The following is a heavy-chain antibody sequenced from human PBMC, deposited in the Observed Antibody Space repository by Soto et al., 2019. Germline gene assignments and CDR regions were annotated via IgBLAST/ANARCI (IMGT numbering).Heavy chain of an antibody. V-gene: IGHV1-46*04. CDR3: ARDLRAAAGGY. CDR2: INPSGGST. CDR1: GYTFTSYY. J-gene: IGHJ4*02. D-gene: IGHD6-13*01. Sequence: QVQLVQSGAEVKKPGASVKVSCKASGYTFTSYYMHWVRQAPGQGLEWMGIINPSGGSTSYAQKLQGRVTMTRDTSTSTVYMELSSLRSEDTAVYYCARDLRAAAGGYWGQGTLVTVSS.